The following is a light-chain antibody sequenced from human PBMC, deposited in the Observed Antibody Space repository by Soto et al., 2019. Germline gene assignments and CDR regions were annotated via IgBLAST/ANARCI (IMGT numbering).Light chain of an antibody. CDR1: SSDVGGYNY. CDR3: SSSTSRDDV. CDR2: DVS. J-gene: IGLJ1*01. V-gene: IGLV2-14*01. Sequence: QSVLTQPASVSGSPGQSITISCTGTSSDVGGYNYVSWYQQHPGKAPKLMIYDVSNRPSGVSNRFSGSKSGNTASLTISGLQAEDEADYYCSSSTSRDDVFGTGTKVTVL.